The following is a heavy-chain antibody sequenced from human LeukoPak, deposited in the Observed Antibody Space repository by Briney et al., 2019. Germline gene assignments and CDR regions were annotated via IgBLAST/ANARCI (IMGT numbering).Heavy chain of an antibody. CDR3: AQQTTDRNY. CDR1: GGTFSSYA. J-gene: IGHJ4*02. Sequence: ASVKVSCKASGGTFSSYAISWVRQAPGQGLEWMGWINPNSGGTNYAQKFQGRVTMTRDTSISTAYMELSRLRSDDTAVYYCAQQTTDRNYWGQGTLVTVSS. CDR2: INPNSGGT. V-gene: IGHV1-2*02. D-gene: IGHD1-14*01.